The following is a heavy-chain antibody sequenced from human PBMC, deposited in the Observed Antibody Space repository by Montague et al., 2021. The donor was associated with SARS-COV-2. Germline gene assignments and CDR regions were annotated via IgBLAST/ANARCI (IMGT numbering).Heavy chain of an antibody. CDR3: ARHRANAGSFDI. V-gene: IGHV4-39*01. D-gene: IGHD1-1*01. Sequence: SETLSLTCAVSGDSIIRTDCWSWVRQPPGKGLEWIGSVHYTGTTSYNASLKSRLTISVDTSENQFSLKMTSVTASDTAVYYCARHRANAGSFDIWGQGTMVTVSS. CDR2: VHYTGTT. CDR1: GDSIIRTDC. J-gene: IGHJ3*02.